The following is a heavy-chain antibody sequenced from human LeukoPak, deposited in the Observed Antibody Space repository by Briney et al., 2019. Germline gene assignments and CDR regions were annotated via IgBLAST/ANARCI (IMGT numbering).Heavy chain of an antibody. D-gene: IGHD2-21*01. CDR2: IKYDGSST. V-gene: IGHV3-74*01. J-gene: IGHJ4*02. CDR3: ARGGRFAYFLDY. CDR1: GFTFSSYS. Sequence: GGSLRLSCAASGFTFSSYSMHWVRQGPGKGLEWVSRIKYDGSSTSYADSVKGRFTISRDNAKNTVYVNMHSLRDEDTAVYYCARGGRFAYFLDYWGQGNLVTVSS.